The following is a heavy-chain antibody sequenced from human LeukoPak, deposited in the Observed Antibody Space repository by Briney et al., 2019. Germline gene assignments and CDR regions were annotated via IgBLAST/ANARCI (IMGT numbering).Heavy chain of an antibody. J-gene: IGHJ5*02. CDR2: FDREDGET. V-gene: IGHV1-24*01. CDR3: ATAGYYYDGSGYPSWFDP. CDR1: GYTLTELS. D-gene: IGHD3-22*01. Sequence: ASVKVSCKVSGYTLTELSIHWVRQAPGKGLEWMGGFDREDGETIYTQKFQGRATMTADTSTDTVYMELSSLRSADTAVYYCATAGYYYDGSGYPSWFDPWGQGTLVTVSS.